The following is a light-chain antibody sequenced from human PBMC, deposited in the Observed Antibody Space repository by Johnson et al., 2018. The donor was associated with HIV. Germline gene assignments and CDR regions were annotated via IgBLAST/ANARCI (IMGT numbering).Light chain of an antibody. CDR2: ENN. CDR3: ATWDSSLSTYV. V-gene: IGLV1-51*02. J-gene: IGLJ1*01. Sequence: QSVLTQPPSVSAAPGQKVTISCSGSSSNIGNNYVSWYQQLPGTAPKLLIYENNKRPSEIPDRFSGSKSGTSATLGITGLQTGDEADYCFATWDSSLSTYVFGTGTKVTVL. CDR1: SSNIGNNY.